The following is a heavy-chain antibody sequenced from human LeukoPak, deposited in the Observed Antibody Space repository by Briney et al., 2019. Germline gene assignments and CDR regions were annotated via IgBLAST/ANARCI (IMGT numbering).Heavy chain of an antibody. V-gene: IGHV4-59*06. CDR2: IYYSGST. J-gene: IGHJ4*02. CDR3: VYGGNSGDWLY. D-gene: IGHD4-23*01. Sequence: SETLSLTCTVSGGSISSYYWSWIRHYPGKGLEWIGSIYYSGSTYYNPSLRSPATISVDTSKNQFFLRLSSVTAADTAVYYCVYGGNSGDWLYWGQGTLVTVSS. CDR1: GGSISSYY.